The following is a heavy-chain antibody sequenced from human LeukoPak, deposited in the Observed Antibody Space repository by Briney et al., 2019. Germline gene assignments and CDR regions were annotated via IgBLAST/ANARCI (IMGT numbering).Heavy chain of an antibody. CDR2: ISSSSSYI. CDR3: ARHYGDSGYYFDY. V-gene: IGHV3-21*01. CDR1: GFTFSSYS. D-gene: IGHD4-17*01. Sequence: GGSLRLSCAASGFTFSSYSMNWVRQAPGKGLEWVSSISSSSSYIYYADSVKGRFTISRDNAKNSLYLQMNSLRAEDTAVYYCARHYGDSGYYFDYWGQGTLVTVSS. J-gene: IGHJ4*02.